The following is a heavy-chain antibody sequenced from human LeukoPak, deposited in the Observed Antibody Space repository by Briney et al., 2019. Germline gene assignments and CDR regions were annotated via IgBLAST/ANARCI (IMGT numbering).Heavy chain of an antibody. CDR1: GFSFSTYG. V-gene: IGHV3-33*06. Sequence: GGSLRLSCGASGFSFSTYGMHWVRQAPGKGLEWVALIWNAGTNTYYADSVKGRFTISRDNSKNTLYLQMNSLRAEDTAVYFCAKAAVAGLFYYYGMDVWGQGTTVTVSS. CDR3: AKAAVAGLFYYYGMDV. J-gene: IGHJ6*02. CDR2: IWNAGTNT. D-gene: IGHD6-19*01.